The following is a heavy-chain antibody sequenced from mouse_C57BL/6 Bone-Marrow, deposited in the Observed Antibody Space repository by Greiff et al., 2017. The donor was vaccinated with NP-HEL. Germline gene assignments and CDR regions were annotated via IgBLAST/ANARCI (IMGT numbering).Heavy chain of an antibody. CDR1: GFSLTSYG. CDR3: ARNGVRYPFDY. CDR2: IWSGGST. D-gene: IGHD1-1*01. J-gene: IGHJ2*01. Sequence: QVQLKQSGPGLVQPSQSLSITCTVSGFSLTSYGVHWVRPSPGKGLEWLGVIWSGGSTDSNAAFISRLSISKDNSKSQVFFKMNSLQADDTAIYYCARNGVRYPFDYWGQGTTLTVSS. V-gene: IGHV2-2*01.